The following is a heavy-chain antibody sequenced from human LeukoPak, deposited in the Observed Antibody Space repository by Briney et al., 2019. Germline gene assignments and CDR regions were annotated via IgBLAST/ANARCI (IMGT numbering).Heavy chain of an antibody. CDR1: GGSISSYY. Sequence: SETLSLTCTVSGGSISSYYWSWIRQPPGKGLEWIGYIYYSGSTNYSPSLKSRVTISVDTSKNQFSLKLSSVTAAGTALYYCARASGYSYPYYYGMDVWGQGTTVTVSS. CDR2: IYYSGST. V-gene: IGHV4-59*01. D-gene: IGHD5-18*01. CDR3: ARASGYSYPYYYGMDV. J-gene: IGHJ6*02.